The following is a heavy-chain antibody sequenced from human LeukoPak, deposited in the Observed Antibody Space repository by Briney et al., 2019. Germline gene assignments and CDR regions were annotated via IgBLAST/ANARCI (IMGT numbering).Heavy chain of an antibody. V-gene: IGHV3-30-3*01. CDR3: AKGKYSGDYYHYFDY. CDR1: GFTFSSYA. Sequence: GGSLRLSCAASGFTFSSYAMHWVRQAPGKGLEWVAVISYDGSNKYYADSVKGRFTISRDNSKNTLYLQMTSLRAEDTALYYCAKGKYSGDYYHYFDYWGQGTLVTVSS. D-gene: IGHD1-26*01. CDR2: ISYDGSNK. J-gene: IGHJ4*02.